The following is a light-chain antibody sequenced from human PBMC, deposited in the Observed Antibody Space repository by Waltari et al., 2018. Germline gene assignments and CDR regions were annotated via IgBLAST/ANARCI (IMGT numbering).Light chain of an antibody. CDR2: GAS. CDR1: QSVNNDY. CDR3: QQYGTSLFT. V-gene: IGKV3-20*01. J-gene: IGKJ3*01. Sequence: EIVLTQSPGTLSLSPGERATLSCRASQSVNNDYLAWYQQKPGQAPRLLIYGASSRATGIPDRFSGSGSGTDFTLTISRLEPEDFAVYYCQQYGTSLFTFGPGTKVDIK.